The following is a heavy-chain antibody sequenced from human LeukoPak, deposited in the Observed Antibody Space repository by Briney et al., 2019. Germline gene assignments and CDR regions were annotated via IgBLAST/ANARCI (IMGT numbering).Heavy chain of an antibody. Sequence: PGGSLRLSCAASGFTFSTYWMSWVRQAPGKGLEWVANIKQDGSEKYYVDSVKGRFTISRDNAKNSLYLQMNSLRVEDTAVYYCARVLGYSSSWPFDYWGQGTLVTVSS. CDR3: ARVLGYSSSWPFDY. CDR2: IKQDGSEK. V-gene: IGHV3-7*01. CDR1: GFTFSTYW. J-gene: IGHJ4*02. D-gene: IGHD6-13*01.